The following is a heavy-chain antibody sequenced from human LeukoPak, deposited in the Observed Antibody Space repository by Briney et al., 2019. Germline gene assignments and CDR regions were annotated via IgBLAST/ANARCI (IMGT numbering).Heavy chain of an antibody. CDR2: IIPILGIA. Sequence: LVKVSCKASGGTFSSYTISWVRQAPGQGLEWMGRIIPILGIANYAQKFQGRVTITADKSTSTAYMELSSLRSEDTAVYYCARSSTQVVVPAADGAFDIWGQGTMVTVSS. D-gene: IGHD2-2*01. CDR3: ARSSTQVVVPAADGAFDI. CDR1: GGTFSSYT. J-gene: IGHJ3*02. V-gene: IGHV1-69*02.